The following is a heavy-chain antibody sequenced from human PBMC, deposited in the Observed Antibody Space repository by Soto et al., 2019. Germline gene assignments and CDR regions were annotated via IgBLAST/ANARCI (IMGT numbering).Heavy chain of an antibody. V-gene: IGHV3-30-3*01. D-gene: IGHD2-15*01. J-gene: IGHJ3*02. Sequence: QVQLVESGGGVVQPGRSLRLSCAASGFTFSSYAMHWVRQAPGKGLEWVAVISFDGIYKYYTDSVKGRFTISRDNSKNTLYLQMNSLRAEDTAVYYCASAHSFGRAFDIWGQGTMVTVSS. CDR2: ISFDGIYK. CDR3: ASAHSFGRAFDI. CDR1: GFTFSSYA.